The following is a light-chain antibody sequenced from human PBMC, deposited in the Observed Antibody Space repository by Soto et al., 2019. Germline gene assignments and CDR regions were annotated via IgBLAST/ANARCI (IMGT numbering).Light chain of an antibody. CDR3: QQYHSGPIT. CDR2: WAS. CDR1: QSVLSSSNNKNY. J-gene: IGKJ5*01. Sequence: DIVMTQSPDSLTVSLGERATINCKSSQSVLSSSNNKNYLAWHQQKPGQPPKVLIYWASTRESGVPDRFGGSGSGIDFTLTINNLQAEDVAVYYCQQYHSGPITFGQGTRLEIK. V-gene: IGKV4-1*01.